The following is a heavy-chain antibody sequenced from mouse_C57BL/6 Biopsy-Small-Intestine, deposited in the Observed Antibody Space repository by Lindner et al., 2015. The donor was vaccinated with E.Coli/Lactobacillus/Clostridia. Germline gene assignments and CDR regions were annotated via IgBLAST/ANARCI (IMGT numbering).Heavy chain of an antibody. CDR2: IDPANGNT. V-gene: IGHV14-3*01. CDR1: GFNIKDDY. Sequence: VQLQESGAELVRPGASVKLSCTASGFNIKDDYFHWVKQRPEQGLEWIGRIDPANGNTKYAPKFQDKATIIVDKSSKTAYLQLSSLTSEDTAVYYCACRDYYAMDYWGQGTSVTVSS. J-gene: IGHJ4*01. CDR3: ACRDYYAMDY.